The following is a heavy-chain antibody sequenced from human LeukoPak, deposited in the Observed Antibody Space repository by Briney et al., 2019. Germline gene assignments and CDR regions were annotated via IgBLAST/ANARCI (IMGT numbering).Heavy chain of an antibody. CDR3: ARDETGYSYGSYYFDY. D-gene: IGHD5-18*01. CDR1: GYTFTGYH. Sequence: ASVKVSCKASGYTFTGYHMHWVRQAPGQGLEWMGWINPNSGGTNYAQKFQGRVTMIRDTSISTAYMELSRLRSDDTAVYYCARDETGYSYGSYYFDYWGQGTLVTVSS. CDR2: INPNSGGT. J-gene: IGHJ4*02. V-gene: IGHV1-2*02.